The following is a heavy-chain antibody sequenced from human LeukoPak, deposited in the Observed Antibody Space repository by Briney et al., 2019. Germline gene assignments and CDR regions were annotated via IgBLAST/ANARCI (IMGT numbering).Heavy chain of an antibody. V-gene: IGHV4-59*02. J-gene: IGHJ3*01. CDR2: ISNRGTT. CDR3: AKDVSGTYFAFDV. CDR1: GASVSSHF. D-gene: IGHD1-26*01. Sequence: SETLSLTCGVSGASVSSHFWSWIRQTPGMGLEWIGYISNRGTTGYNPSLRSRVTISVDAPKNEVSLIVRSVSAADTAVYYCAKDVSGTYFAFDVWGQGRTV.